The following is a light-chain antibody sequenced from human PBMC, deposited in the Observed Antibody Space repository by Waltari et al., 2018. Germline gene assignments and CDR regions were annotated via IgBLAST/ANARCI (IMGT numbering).Light chain of an antibody. CDR3: QQYDNLPLT. CDR2: DAS. J-gene: IGKJ4*01. CDR1: QDISNY. V-gene: IGKV1-33*01. Sequence: DIQMTQSPSSLSASVGDRVTITCQASQDISNYLNWYQQKPGKAPKLLIYDASNLETGVPSRFSGSGSGTDFTFTINSLQPEDIATYYCQQYDNLPLTFGGGTKGRSN.